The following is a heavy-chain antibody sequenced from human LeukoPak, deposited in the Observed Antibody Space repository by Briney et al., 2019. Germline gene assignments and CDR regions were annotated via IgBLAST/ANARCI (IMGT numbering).Heavy chain of an antibody. D-gene: IGHD6-19*01. CDR1: GGSISSYY. V-gene: IGHV4-59*01. Sequence: SETLSLTCTVSGGSISSYYWSWIRQPPGKGLEWIGYIYYSGSTNYNPSLKSRVTISVDTSKNQFSLKLSSVTAADTAVYYCARVSDGGIAVAGTLWYFDLWGRGTLVTVSS. CDR2: IYYSGST. J-gene: IGHJ2*01. CDR3: ARVSDGGIAVAGTLWYFDL.